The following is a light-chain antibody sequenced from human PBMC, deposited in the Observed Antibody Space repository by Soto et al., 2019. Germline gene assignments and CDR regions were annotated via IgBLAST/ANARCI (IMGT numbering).Light chain of an antibody. J-gene: IGKJ5*01. V-gene: IGKV3-11*01. Sequence: EIVLTQSPDTLSLSPGERATLSCRASQSISSYLAWYQQKPGQAPRLLVYDASERATGIPPRFSGVGSETDFTLTITSLEPEDFGVYYCQQRATWPITFGQGTRVEIK. CDR2: DAS. CDR3: QQRATWPIT. CDR1: QSISSY.